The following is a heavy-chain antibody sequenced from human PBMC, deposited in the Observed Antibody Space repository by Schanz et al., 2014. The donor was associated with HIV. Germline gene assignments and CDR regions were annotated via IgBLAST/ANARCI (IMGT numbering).Heavy chain of an antibody. J-gene: IGHJ6*02. CDR2: ISWNSGSI. V-gene: IGHV3-9*01. CDR1: GFTFDDYA. Sequence: EVQLVESGGGMVQPGRSLRLSCAASGFTFDDYAMHWVRQAPGKGLEWVSGISWNSGSIGFADSVKGRFTVSRDNAKNSLYLQMNSLRAEDTAVYYCARGEAITYYYHYYGMDVWGQGTTVTVSS. CDR3: ARGEAITYYYHYYGMDV. D-gene: IGHD1-20*01.